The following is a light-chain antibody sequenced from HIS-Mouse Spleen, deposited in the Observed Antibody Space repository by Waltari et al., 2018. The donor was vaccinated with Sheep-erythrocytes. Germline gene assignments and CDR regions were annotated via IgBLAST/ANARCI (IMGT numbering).Light chain of an antibody. CDR1: SSDVGGYNY. J-gene: IGLJ3*02. Sequence: QSALTQPRSVSGSPGQSVTISCTGTSSDVGGYNYVSWYQHHPGKAPKLMIYDVSKRPSGVPDRFSDSKSGNTASRTISGLQAEDEADYYCCSYAGSYTFWVFGGGTRLTVL. CDR2: DVS. CDR3: CSYAGSYTFWV. V-gene: IGLV2-11*01.